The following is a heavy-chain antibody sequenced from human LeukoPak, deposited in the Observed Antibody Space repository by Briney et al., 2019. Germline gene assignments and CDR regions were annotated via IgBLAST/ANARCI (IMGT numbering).Heavy chain of an antibody. CDR2: IYYSGST. Sequence: PSETLSLTCTVSGGSISSYYWSWIRQPPGKGLEWIGYIYYSGSTNYNPSLKSRVTISVDTSKNQFSLKLSSVTAADTAVYYCARDFLKAFGIWGQGTMVTVSS. CDR3: ARDFLKAFGI. J-gene: IGHJ3*02. V-gene: IGHV4-59*01. D-gene: IGHD2/OR15-2a*01. CDR1: GGSISSYY.